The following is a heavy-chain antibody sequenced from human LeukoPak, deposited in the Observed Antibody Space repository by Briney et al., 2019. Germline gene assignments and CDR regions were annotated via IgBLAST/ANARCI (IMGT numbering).Heavy chain of an antibody. CDR2: INSDGSST. Sequence: GGSLRLSCAASGFTFSSYWMHWVRQAPGKGLVWVSRINSDGSSTSYADSMKGRFTISRDNAKNTLYLQMNSLRAEDTAVYYCAREFSAAAGFFDYWGQGTLVTVSS. J-gene: IGHJ4*02. CDR3: AREFSAAAGFFDY. V-gene: IGHV3-74*01. D-gene: IGHD6-13*01. CDR1: GFTFSSYW.